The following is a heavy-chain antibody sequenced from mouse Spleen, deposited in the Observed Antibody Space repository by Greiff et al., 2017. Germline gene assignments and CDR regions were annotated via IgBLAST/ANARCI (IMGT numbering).Heavy chain of an antibody. J-gene: IGHJ2*01. V-gene: IGHV5-6*01. CDR1: GFTFSSYG. Sequence: EVKLVESGGDLVKPGGSLKLSCAASGFTFSSYGMSWVRQTPDKRLEWVATISSGGSYTYYPDSVKGRFTISRDNAKNTLYLQMSSLKSEDTAMYYCARQGDGNYVFDYWGQGTTLTVSS. D-gene: IGHD2-1*01. CDR3: ARQGDGNYVFDY. CDR2: ISSGGSYT.